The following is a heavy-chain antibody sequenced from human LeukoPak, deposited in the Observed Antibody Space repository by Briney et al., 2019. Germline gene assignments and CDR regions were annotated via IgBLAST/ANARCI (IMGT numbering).Heavy chain of an antibody. CDR2: AIPFLGIT. D-gene: IGHD3-10*01. CDR1: GDAFTIYG. CDR3: ARARRVRAVSPDYSWLDP. J-gene: IGHJ5*02. V-gene: IGHV1-69*04. Sequence: ASVTVSFTSSGDAFTIYGVNWVREAPGQGQGWKGMAIPFLGITHYAQRFQGRVTIRADKSTSTAYMELISLRSEDTAVYYFARARRVRAVSPDYSWLDPWGQGTLVTVSS.